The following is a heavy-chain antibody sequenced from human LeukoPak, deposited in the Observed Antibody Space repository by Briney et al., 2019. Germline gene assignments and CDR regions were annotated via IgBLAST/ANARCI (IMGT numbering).Heavy chain of an antibody. CDR3: ASVTVWDPAAFDI. Sequence: GGSLRLSCAASGFTFSDAWMSWVRQAPGKGLEWVSSISSSSSYIYYADSVKGRFTISRDNAKNSLYLQMNSLRAEDTAVYYCASVTVWDPAAFDIWGQGTMVTVSS. CDR1: GFTFSDAW. CDR2: ISSSSSYI. D-gene: IGHD2-8*01. J-gene: IGHJ3*02. V-gene: IGHV3-21*01.